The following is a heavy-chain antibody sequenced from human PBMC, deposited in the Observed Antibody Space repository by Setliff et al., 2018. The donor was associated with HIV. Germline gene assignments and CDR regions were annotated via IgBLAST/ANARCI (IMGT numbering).Heavy chain of an antibody. V-gene: IGHV3-7*01. CDR1: GFTFSNFW. CDR3: ARDATRGGDFDF. Sequence: GSLRLSCATSGFTFSNFWMTWVRQAPGKGLEWVANIKEDGGETFYVDSVKGRFTMSRDNAKNLVYLEMNSLKVEDTAVYYCARDATRGGDFDFWGQGTLVTVSS. J-gene: IGHJ4*02. D-gene: IGHD1-26*01. CDR2: IKEDGGET.